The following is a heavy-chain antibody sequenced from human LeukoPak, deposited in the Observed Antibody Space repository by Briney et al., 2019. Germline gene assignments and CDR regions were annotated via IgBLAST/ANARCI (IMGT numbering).Heavy chain of an antibody. D-gene: IGHD3-22*01. CDR1: GGTFSTYA. CDR3: ASNTNYYENTGHYVLDS. CDR2: IIPILGTA. V-gene: IGHV1-69*01. Sequence: SVTVSCKASGGTFSTYAISWVRQAPGQGLEWMGGIIPILGTANYAQEFKGRVTITADEFTGTAYMELSSLRSEDTAVFYCASNTNYYENTGHYVLDSWGQGTLVTVSS. J-gene: IGHJ5*01.